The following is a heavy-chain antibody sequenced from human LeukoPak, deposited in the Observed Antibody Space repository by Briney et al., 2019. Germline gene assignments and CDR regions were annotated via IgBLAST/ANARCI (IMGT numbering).Heavy chain of an antibody. D-gene: IGHD3-16*01. J-gene: IGHJ4*02. CDR3: ARSQYYDYVPGDY. CDR2: ISSSSSYI. CDR1: GFTFSSYS. Sequence: GGSLRLSCAASGFTFSSYSMKWVRQAPGKGLEWVSFISSSSSYIYYADSVKGRFTISRDNAKNSLYLQMNSLRAEDTAVYYCARSQYYDYVPGDYWGQGTLVTVSS. V-gene: IGHV3-21*01.